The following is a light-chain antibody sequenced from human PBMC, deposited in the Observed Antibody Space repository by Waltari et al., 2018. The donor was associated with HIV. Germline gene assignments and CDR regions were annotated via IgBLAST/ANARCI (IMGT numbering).Light chain of an antibody. V-gene: IGKV3-20*01. J-gene: IGKJ2*01. CDR1: QSVRSGY. CDR3: QQYGNSPPYT. CDR2: GAS. Sequence: EIVLTQSPGTLSLSPGERATLSCRASQSVRSGYLAWYQQKPGQAPRVLIYGASSRATGIPDRFSGSGSGTDFTLTISRLEPEYFAVYYCQQYGNSPPYTFGQGTKLEIK.